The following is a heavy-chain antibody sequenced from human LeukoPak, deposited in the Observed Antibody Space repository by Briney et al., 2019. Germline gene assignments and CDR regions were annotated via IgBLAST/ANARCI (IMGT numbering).Heavy chain of an antibody. CDR2: IYYSGST. J-gene: IGHJ4*02. D-gene: IGHD1-1*01. CDR1: GGSISSYY. CDR3: ARGELPFDY. Sequence: PSETLSLTCTVSGGSISSYYWSWIRQPPGKGLEWVGYIYYSGSTNYNPSLKSRVTISVDTSKNQFSLKLSSVTAADTAVYYCARGELPFDYWGQGTLVTVSS. V-gene: IGHV4-59*01.